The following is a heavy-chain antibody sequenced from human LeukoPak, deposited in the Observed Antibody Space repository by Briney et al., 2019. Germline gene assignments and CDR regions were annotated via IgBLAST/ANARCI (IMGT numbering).Heavy chain of an antibody. Sequence: GGSLRLACAASGFRFSSYAMSWVRQAPGKGLEWVSAISGSGVSTYYADSVKGRFTVSRDNSKNTLYLQMSSLRAEDTAVYYCAKDERNWDYNLASQTYDWGQGTLVTVSS. CDR2: ISGSGVST. CDR1: GFRFSSYA. J-gene: IGHJ4*02. V-gene: IGHV3-23*01. CDR3: AKDERNWDYNLASQTYD. D-gene: IGHD1-7*01.